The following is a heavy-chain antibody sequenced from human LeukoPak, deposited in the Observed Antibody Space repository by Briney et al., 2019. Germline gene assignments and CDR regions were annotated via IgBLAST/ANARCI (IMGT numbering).Heavy chain of an antibody. CDR3: ARDVVGATPPDY. V-gene: IGHV1-18*01. Sequence: VKVSCKASGYTFTSYGISWVRQAPGQGLEWMGWISAYNGNTNYAQKLQGRVTMTTDTSTSTAHMELRSLRSDDTAVYYCARDVVGATPPDYWGQGTLVTVSS. CDR2: ISAYNGNT. D-gene: IGHD1-26*01. CDR1: GYTFTSYG. J-gene: IGHJ4*02.